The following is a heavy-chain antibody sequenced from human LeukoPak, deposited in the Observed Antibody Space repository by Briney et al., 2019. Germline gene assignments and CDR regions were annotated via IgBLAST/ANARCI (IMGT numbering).Heavy chain of an antibody. D-gene: IGHD3-3*01. J-gene: IGHJ3*02. V-gene: IGHV4-34*01. Sequence: SETLSLTCAVYGGSFSAYYWSWIRQPPGKGLEWIGEINHSGSTNYNPSLKSRVTISVDTSKNQFSLKLSSVTAADTAVYYSARSPSYDFWSGYYTHATYICGQGTMVTVSS. CDR1: GGSFSAYY. CDR2: INHSGST. CDR3: ARSPSYDFWSGYYTHATYI.